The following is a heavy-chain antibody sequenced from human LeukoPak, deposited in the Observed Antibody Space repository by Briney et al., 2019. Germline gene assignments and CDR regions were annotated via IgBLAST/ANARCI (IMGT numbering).Heavy chain of an antibody. CDR1: GGSISSSNW. V-gene: IGHV4-4*02. J-gene: IGHJ3*02. CDR3: ARVGYCSSTSCYYGAFDI. CDR2: IYHSGST. Sequence: PSETLSLTCAVSGGSISSSNWWSWVRQPPGKGLEWIGEIYHSGSTNYNPSLKSRVTISVDKSKNQFSLKLSSVTAADTAVYYCARVGYCSSTSCYYGAFDIWGQGTMVTVSS. D-gene: IGHD2-2*01.